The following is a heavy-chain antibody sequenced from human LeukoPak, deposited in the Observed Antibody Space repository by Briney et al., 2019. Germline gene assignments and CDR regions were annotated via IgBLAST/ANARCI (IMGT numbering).Heavy chain of an antibody. CDR1: GFTFTHHG. CDR2: LISSGAST. D-gene: IGHD5-24*01. Sequence: AGGSLRLSCAASGFTFTHHGMNWVRQAPGEGLEWVSGLISSGASTYYADSVKGRFTVSRDNSKNMVYLQINSLTAEDTAIYYCGRDSRWAQPDYWGQGTLVTVSS. CDR3: GRDSRWAQPDY. V-gene: IGHV3-23*01. J-gene: IGHJ4*02.